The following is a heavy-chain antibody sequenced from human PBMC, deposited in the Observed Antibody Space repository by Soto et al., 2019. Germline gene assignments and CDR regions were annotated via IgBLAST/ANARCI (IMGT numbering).Heavy chain of an antibody. CDR3: ARVWMTTVTTPAFDI. CDR2: ITRTSSHI. D-gene: IGHD4-17*01. Sequence: EVKLVESGGGLVKPGGSLRLSCAASGFTFSTYTMNWVRQAPGKGLEWVSSITRTSSHIFYADSVKGRFTISRDNAKNSLYLQMDTLRAEDTALYYCARVWMTTVTTPAFDIWCLGTMVTVSS. V-gene: IGHV3-21*02. CDR1: GFTFSTYT. J-gene: IGHJ3*02.